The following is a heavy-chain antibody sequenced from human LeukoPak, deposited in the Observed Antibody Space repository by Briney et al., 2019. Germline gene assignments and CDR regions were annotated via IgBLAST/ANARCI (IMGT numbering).Heavy chain of an antibody. V-gene: IGHV1-2*02. CDR2: INPNSGGT. CDR3: ARGGVGATTYVWFDP. J-gene: IGHJ5*02. CDR1: GYTFTGYY. D-gene: IGHD1-26*01. Sequence: EASVKVSCKASGYTFTGYYMHWVRQAPGQGLEWMGWINPNSGGTNYAQKFQGRVTMTRDTSTSTVYMELSSLRSEDTAVYYCARGGVGATTYVWFDPWGQGTLVTVSS.